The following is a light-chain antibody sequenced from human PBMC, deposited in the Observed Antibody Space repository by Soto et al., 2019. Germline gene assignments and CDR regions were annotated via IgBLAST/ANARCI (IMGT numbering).Light chain of an antibody. CDR3: SSYTSSSIRGV. Sequence: QSVLTQPASVSGSPGQSITISCTGTSSDVGSYNLVSWYQHHPGKAPKLMIYEVSNRPSGISNRFSGSKSGNTASLTISGLQAEDEADYYCSSYTSSSIRGVFGGGTKLTVL. CDR2: EVS. V-gene: IGLV2-14*02. CDR1: SSDVGSYNL. J-gene: IGLJ2*01.